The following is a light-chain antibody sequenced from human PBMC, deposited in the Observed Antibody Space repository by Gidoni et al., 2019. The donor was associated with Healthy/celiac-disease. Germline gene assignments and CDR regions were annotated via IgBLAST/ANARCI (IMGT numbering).Light chain of an antibody. J-gene: IGKJ3*01. CDR2: DAA. Sequence: EIVLTPSPATLSLSPGGRATLSCRASQSVSSYLTWYQQKPGQAPMLLIYDAANRATGIPAWISGSGAATDFTLTRSSLEHEDLAVYYCQQRSNLWTFGHGTKVDIK. CDR3: QQRSNLWT. CDR1: QSVSSY. V-gene: IGKV3-11*01.